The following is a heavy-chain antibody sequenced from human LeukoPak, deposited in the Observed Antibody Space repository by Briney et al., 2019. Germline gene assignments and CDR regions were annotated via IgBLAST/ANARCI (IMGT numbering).Heavy chain of an antibody. V-gene: IGHV4-59*01. D-gene: IGHD5-18*01. Sequence: SETLSLTCTASGGSISSYYWSWIRQPPGKGLEWIGYIYYSGSTNYNPSLKSRVTISVDTSKNQFSLKLSSVTAADTAVYYCARGKRGIQLWPASYYYYYMDVWGKGTTVTVSS. CDR2: IYYSGST. J-gene: IGHJ6*03. CDR1: GGSISSYY. CDR3: ARGKRGIQLWPASYYYYYMDV.